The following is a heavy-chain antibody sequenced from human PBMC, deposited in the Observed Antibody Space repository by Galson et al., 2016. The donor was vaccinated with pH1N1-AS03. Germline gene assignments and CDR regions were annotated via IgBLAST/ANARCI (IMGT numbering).Heavy chain of an antibody. Sequence: SLRLSCAASGFTFSTYWMSWVRQAPGKGLEWVANIKQDATEKYYVDSVKGRFTISRDNAKKSLYLQMDSLRLEDTASYYCARLAWATSGDDAFDVRGQGTLVTVSS. CDR1: GFTFSTYW. D-gene: IGHD3-10*01. J-gene: IGHJ3*01. CDR2: IKQDATEK. V-gene: IGHV3-7*01. CDR3: ARLAWATSGDDAFDV.